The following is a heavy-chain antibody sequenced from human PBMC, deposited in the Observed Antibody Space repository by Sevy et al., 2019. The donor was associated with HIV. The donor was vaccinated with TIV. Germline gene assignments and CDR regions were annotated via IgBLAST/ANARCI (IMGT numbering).Heavy chain of an antibody. Sequence: GGSLRLSCAASGFTFSSYAMSWVRQAPGKGLEWVSAISGSGGSTYYADSVKGRFTISRDNSKNTLYLQTNSLRAEDTAVYYCAKDPLSYDILTGYYGVYYYYGMDVWGQGTTVTVSS. J-gene: IGHJ6*02. V-gene: IGHV3-23*01. CDR2: ISGSGGST. CDR3: AKDPLSYDILTGYYGVYYYYGMDV. CDR1: GFTFSSYA. D-gene: IGHD3-9*01.